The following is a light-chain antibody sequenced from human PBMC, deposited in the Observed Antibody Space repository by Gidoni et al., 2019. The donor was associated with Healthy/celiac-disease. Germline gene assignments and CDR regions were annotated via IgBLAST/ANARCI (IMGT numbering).Light chain of an antibody. J-gene: IGKJ1*01. Sequence: AIQMTQSPSSLSASVGDRVTITCRASQGIRNDLGWYQQKPGKAPKLLIYAASSLQSGVPSRVSGSGSGTDFTLNISSLQPEDFATYYCLQDYNYPWTFGQGTKVEIK. CDR3: LQDYNYPWT. CDR2: AAS. CDR1: QGIRND. V-gene: IGKV1-6*01.